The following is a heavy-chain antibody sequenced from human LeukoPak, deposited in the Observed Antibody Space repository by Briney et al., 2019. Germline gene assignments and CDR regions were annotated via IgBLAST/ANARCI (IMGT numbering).Heavy chain of an antibody. CDR1: GGSFSGYY. D-gene: IGHD5-12*01. V-gene: IGHV4-34*01. J-gene: IGHJ4*02. CDR2: INHSGST. Sequence: SETLSLTCAVYGGSFSGYYWSWIRQPPGKGLEWIGEINHSGSTNYNPSLKSRVTISVDTSKNQFSLKLSSVTAADTAVYYCAQARSSSGYGPLGLYWGQGTLVTVSS. CDR3: AQARSSSGYGPLGLY.